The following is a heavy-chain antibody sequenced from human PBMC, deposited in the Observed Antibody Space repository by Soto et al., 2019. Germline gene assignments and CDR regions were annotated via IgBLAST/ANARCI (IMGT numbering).Heavy chain of an antibody. CDR3: ARESSSSCHDY. D-gene: IGHD6-13*01. CDR2: ISAYNGNT. Sequence: QVQLVQSGAEVKKPGASVKVSCKASGYTFTSYGISWVRQAPGQGLEWMGWISAYNGNTNYAPKLQARVTMTTDTATSTAYRELRSLRSDDPAVYYCARESSSSCHDYWGQGTLVTVSS. J-gene: IGHJ4*02. V-gene: IGHV1-18*01. CDR1: GYTFTSYG.